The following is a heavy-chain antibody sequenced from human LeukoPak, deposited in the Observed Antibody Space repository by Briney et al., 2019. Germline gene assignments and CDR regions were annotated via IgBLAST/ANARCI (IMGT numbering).Heavy chain of an antibody. J-gene: IGHJ5*02. Sequence: PSETLSLTCTVSGGSISSYYWSWIRQPPGKGLEWIGYIYYSGSTNYNPSLKSRVTISVDTSKNQFSLKLSSVTAADTAVYYCARAGAMVRVFDPWGQGTLVTVSS. CDR3: ARAGAMVRVFDP. CDR1: GGSISSYY. CDR2: IYYSGST. V-gene: IGHV4-59*01. D-gene: IGHD3-10*01.